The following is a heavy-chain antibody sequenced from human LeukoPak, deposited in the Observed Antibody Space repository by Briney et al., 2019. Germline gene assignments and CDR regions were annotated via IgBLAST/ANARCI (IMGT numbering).Heavy chain of an antibody. CDR1: GFTFSSYV. Sequence: PGGTLRLSCAASGFTFSSYVMSWVRQAPGKGLEWVSAISGSGGSTYYADSVKGRFTISRDNSKNTLNLQMNSLRAEDTAVYYCARQLWLDYWGQGTLVTVSS. J-gene: IGHJ4*02. V-gene: IGHV3-23*01. CDR2: ISGSGGST. CDR3: ARQLWLDY. D-gene: IGHD5-18*01.